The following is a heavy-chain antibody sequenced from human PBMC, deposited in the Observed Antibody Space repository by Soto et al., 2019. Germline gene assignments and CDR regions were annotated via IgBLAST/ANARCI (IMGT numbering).Heavy chain of an antibody. V-gene: IGHV3-23*01. CDR1: GFTFYNYA. D-gene: IGHD2-8*01. CDR3: AKKGLGSLATYCTTGDCHYAFDV. J-gene: IGHJ3*01. Sequence: EVQLLESGGGLVRPGGSLRLSCAASGFTFYNYAMNWVRQAPGKGLEWVSTISGGGGGTYYADSVKGRFTISRDNSRNTVYLQMTSLRAEDTAVYYCAKKGLGSLATYCTTGDCHYAFDVWGQGTLVTVSS. CDR2: ISGGGGGT.